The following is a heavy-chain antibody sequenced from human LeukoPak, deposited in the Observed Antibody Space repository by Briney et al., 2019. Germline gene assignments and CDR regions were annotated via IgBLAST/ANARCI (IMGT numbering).Heavy chain of an antibody. V-gene: IGHV1-24*01. CDR3: ARGHVNDFWSGYWRYYYYYMDV. D-gene: IGHD3-3*01. J-gene: IGHJ6*03. CDR2: FDPEDGET. Sequence: ASVKVSCKVSGYTLSELSIHWVRQAPGKGLERMGGFDPEDGETIYAQKFQGRVTMTEDTSTDTAYMELTSLRSEDTAVYYCARGHVNDFWSGYWRYYYYYMDVWGKGTTVTVSS. CDR1: GYTLSELS.